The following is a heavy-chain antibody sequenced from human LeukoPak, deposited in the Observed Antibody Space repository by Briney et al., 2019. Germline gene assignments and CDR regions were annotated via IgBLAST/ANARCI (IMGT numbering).Heavy chain of an antibody. CDR1: GGSISSYY. V-gene: IGHV4-59*01. Sequence: SETLSLTCTVSGGSISSYYWSWIRQPPGKGLEWIGYIYYSGSTSYNPSLKSRVTISVDTSKNQFSLKLSSVTAADTAVYYCARVAKGLVDYWGQGTLVTVSS. CDR3: ARVAKGLVDY. J-gene: IGHJ4*02. D-gene: IGHD5-12*01. CDR2: IYYSGST.